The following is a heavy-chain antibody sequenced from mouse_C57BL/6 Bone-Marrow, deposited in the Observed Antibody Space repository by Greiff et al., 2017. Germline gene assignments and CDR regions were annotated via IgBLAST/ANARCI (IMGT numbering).Heavy chain of an antibody. CDR2: IRSKSSNYAT. CDR1: GFTFNTYA. J-gene: IGHJ4*01. CDR3: VSEWDYGSAMDY. D-gene: IGHD1-2*01. Sequence: DVMLVESGGGLVQPKGSLKLSCAASGFTFNTYAMHWVRQAPGKGLEWVARIRSKSSNYATYYADSVKDRFTSSRDDSQSMLYLQVNNLKTEHTAMYYCVSEWDYGSAMDYWGQGTSVTVSS. V-gene: IGHV10-3*01.